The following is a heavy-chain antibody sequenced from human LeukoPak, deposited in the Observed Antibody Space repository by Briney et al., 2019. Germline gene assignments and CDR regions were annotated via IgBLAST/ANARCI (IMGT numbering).Heavy chain of an antibody. D-gene: IGHD2-15*01. CDR1: GFTFGSYW. CDR2: IKQDGSEK. Sequence: GGSLRLSCAASGFTFGSYWMSWVRQAPGKGLEWVANIKQDGSEKYYVDSVKGRFTISRDNAKNSLYLQMNSLRAEDTAVYYCARRRWPLAFDIWGQGTMVTVSS. J-gene: IGHJ3*02. V-gene: IGHV3-7*01. CDR3: ARRRWPLAFDI.